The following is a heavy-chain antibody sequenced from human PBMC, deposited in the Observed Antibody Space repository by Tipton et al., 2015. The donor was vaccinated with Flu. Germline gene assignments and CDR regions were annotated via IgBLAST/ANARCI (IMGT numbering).Heavy chain of an antibody. J-gene: IGHJ6*02. CDR2: TYYSSKWYF. V-gene: IGHV6-1*01. CDR1: GDSVSSNSAA. D-gene: IGHD1-1*01. Sequence: GLVKPSQTLSLTCGISGDSVSSNSAAWTWIRQSPSRGLEWLGRTYYSSKWYFDYAVSPKSRVTINPDTSKNQFSLQLNFVIPEDTAVYYCARENGGMDVWGQGTTVTVSS. CDR3: ARENGGMDV.